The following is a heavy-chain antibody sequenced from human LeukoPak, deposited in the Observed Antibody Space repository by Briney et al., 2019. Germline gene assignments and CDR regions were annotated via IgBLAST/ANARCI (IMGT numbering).Heavy chain of an antibody. Sequence: SETLSLTCAVYGGSFSGYYWSWIRQPPGKGLEWIGEVHHSGSTNYNPSLKSRVTVSVDTSRKQFSLKLSSVTAADTAVYYCARGLISAAGSFQHWGQGTLVTVSS. CDR2: VHHSGST. J-gene: IGHJ1*01. CDR1: GGSFSGYY. D-gene: IGHD6-13*01. CDR3: ARGLISAAGSFQH. V-gene: IGHV4-34*01.